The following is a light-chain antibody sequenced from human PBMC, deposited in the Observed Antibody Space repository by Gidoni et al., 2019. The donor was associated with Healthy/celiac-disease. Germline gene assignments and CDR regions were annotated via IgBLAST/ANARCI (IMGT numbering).Light chain of an antibody. CDR1: QSVSSK. Sequence: IVMTRSPATMSVSPGEKDTLSCRASQSVSSKLAWYQQTPGQAPRLLIYGASTRATGIPARFSGSGSGTEFTLTISSLQSEDFAVYYCQQYNNWPLSFGQXTKLESK. J-gene: IGKJ2*03. CDR3: QQYNNWPLS. V-gene: IGKV3-15*01. CDR2: GAS.